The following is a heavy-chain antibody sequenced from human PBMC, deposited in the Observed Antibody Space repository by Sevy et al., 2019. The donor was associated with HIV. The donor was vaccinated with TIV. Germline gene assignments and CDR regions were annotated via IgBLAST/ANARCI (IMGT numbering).Heavy chain of an antibody. CDR1: GFTFSSYS. J-gene: IGHJ6*02. D-gene: IGHD2-15*01. V-gene: IGHV3-21*01. CDR2: ISSSSSYI. Sequence: GGSLRLSCAASGFTFSSYSMNWVRQAPGKGLEWVSSISSSSSYIYYADSVKGRFTISRDNAKNSLYRQMNSLRAEDTAVYYCARDIVTCSGGSCYPGYYYYGMDVWGQGTTVTVSS. CDR3: ARDIVTCSGGSCYPGYYYYGMDV.